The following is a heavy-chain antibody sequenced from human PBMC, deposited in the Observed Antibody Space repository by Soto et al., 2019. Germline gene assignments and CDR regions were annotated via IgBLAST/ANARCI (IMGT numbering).Heavy chain of an antibody. CDR2: INTYNGNT. Sequence: QVQLVQSRAEVKNPGASVKVSCKASGYSFTRYGIAWARQAPGQGLEWMGWINTYNGNTNYAQNLQGRVTLTPDTSTSPAYLELTSLRSNDPAIYYCAMVDVYVTPSPQDVWGQGTTVIVPS. CDR1: GYSFTRYG. D-gene: IGHD3-16*01. J-gene: IGHJ6*02. V-gene: IGHV1-18*01. CDR3: AMVDVYVTPSPQDV.